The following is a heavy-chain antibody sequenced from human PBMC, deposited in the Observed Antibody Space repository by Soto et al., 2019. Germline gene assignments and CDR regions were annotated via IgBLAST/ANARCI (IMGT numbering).Heavy chain of an antibody. V-gene: IGHV3-23*01. CDR1: GLPFSGYS. Sequence: GGSLRLSCAASGLPFSGYSMSWVRTAPGKGLEGVSAISGSGGSPYYADSVKGRFTISRDNSKNTLYLQMNSLRAEDTAVYYCAYPHDKYYYDSSGPAGYWGQGTLVTVSS. CDR3: AYPHDKYYYDSSGPAGY. CDR2: ISGSGGSP. D-gene: IGHD3-22*01. J-gene: IGHJ4*02.